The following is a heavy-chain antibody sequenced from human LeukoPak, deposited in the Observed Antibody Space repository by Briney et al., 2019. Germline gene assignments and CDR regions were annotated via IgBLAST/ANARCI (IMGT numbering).Heavy chain of an antibody. CDR2: IKQDGSEK. Sequence: PGGSLRLSCAASGFTFSSYWMSWVRQAPGKGLEWVANIKQDGSEKYYVDSVKGRFTISRDNAKNSLYLRMNSLRAEDTAVYYCARDSMLLWFGEGGQGTLVTVSS. CDR1: GFTFSSYW. J-gene: IGHJ4*02. D-gene: IGHD3-10*01. CDR3: ARDSMLLWFGE. V-gene: IGHV3-7*03.